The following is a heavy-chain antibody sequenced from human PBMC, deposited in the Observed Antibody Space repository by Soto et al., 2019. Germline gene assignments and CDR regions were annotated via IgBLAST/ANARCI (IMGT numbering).Heavy chain of an antibody. D-gene: IGHD3-22*01. V-gene: IGHV4-59*01. Sequence: PSETLSLTCTVSGGSMSSYYWSWIRQPPGKGLEWIGYIYYSGSTNYNPSLKSRVTMSVDTPKNQFSLKLSSVTAADTAVYYCARESFYDSGGFHGFDYWGQGTLVTVSS. J-gene: IGHJ4*02. CDR3: ARESFYDSGGFHGFDY. CDR2: IYYSGST. CDR1: GGSMSSYY.